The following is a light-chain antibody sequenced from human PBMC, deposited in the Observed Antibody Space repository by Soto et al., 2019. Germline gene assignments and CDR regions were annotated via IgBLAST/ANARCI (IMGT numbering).Light chain of an antibody. V-gene: IGKV3-20*01. CDR2: GAS. Sequence: ENVLTQSPGTLSSSPGERATLSCRASQSVRNNYLAWYQQKPGQAPSLLIFGASIRATGIPDRFSGSGSGTDFTLTISRLEPEDFAVFYCHQYDGAPHTFGQGTKLEIK. CDR1: QSVRNNY. J-gene: IGKJ2*01. CDR3: HQYDGAPHT.